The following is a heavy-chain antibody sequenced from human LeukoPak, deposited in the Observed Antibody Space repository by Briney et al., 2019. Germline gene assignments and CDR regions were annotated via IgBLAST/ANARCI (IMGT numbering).Heavy chain of an antibody. J-gene: IGHJ4*02. CDR1: GGSISSGGYY. CDR2: IYYSGST. Sequence: SETPSLTCTISGGSISSGGYYWSWIRQHPGKGLEWIGYIYYSGSTNYNPSLKSRVTISVDTSKNQFSLKLSSVTAADTAVYYCAREGDSHDYWGQGTPVTVSS. CDR3: AREGDSHDY. D-gene: IGHD2-21*01. V-gene: IGHV4-61*08.